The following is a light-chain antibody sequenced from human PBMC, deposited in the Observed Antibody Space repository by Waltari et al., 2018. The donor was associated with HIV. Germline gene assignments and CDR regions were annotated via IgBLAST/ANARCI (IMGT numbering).Light chain of an antibody. V-gene: IGKV3-20*01. Sequence: EIVFTPVPSTPALSPGERATLPCRASQSVSSSYLAWYQQKPGQAPRLLISGASSRATGIPDSFSGGGSGTDFTLTISRLEPEDFAVYYCQQYGSSPFTFGPGTKVDIK. CDR3: QQYGSSPFT. J-gene: IGKJ3*01. CDR2: GAS. CDR1: QSVSSSY.